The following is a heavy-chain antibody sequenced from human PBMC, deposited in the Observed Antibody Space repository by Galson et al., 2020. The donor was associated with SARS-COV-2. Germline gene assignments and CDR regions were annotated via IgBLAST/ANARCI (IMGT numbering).Heavy chain of an antibody. Sequence: TGGSLRLSCTASGFTFGDYAMSWVRQAPGKGLEGVGFIRSKAYGGTTEYAASVKGRFTISRDDSKSIAYLQMNSLKTEDTAVYYCTTADMSTLRPLDYWGQGTLVTVSS. CDR3: TTADMSTLRPLDY. CDR2: IRSKAYGGTT. J-gene: IGHJ4*02. CDR1: GFTFGDYA. V-gene: IGHV3-49*04.